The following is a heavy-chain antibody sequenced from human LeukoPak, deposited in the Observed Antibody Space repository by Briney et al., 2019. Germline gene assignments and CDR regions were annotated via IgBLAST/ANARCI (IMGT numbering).Heavy chain of an antibody. CDR3: ARGPPTLGYCTSTSCLLDY. Sequence: ASVKVSCKASGYTFTGYYIHWARQAPGQGLEWMGRINPNSGGTNYAQKFQGKVTMTRDTSITTAYMELSSLRSDDTAVYYCARGPPTLGYCTSTSCLLDYWGQGTLVTVSS. CDR2: INPNSGGT. J-gene: IGHJ4*02. V-gene: IGHV1-2*06. CDR1: GYTFTGYY. D-gene: IGHD2-2*01.